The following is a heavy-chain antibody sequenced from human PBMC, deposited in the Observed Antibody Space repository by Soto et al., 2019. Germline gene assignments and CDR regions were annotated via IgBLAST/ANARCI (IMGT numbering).Heavy chain of an antibody. Sequence: SETLSLTCAVSGYSISSGYYWGWIRQPPGKGLEWIGSIYHSGSTYYNPSLKSRVTISVDTSKNQFSLKLSSVTAADTAVYYCARHYYDSSGYNFDYWGQGTLVTVS. D-gene: IGHD3-22*01. CDR1: GYSISSGYY. CDR2: IYHSGST. J-gene: IGHJ4*02. CDR3: ARHYYDSSGYNFDY. V-gene: IGHV4-38-2*01.